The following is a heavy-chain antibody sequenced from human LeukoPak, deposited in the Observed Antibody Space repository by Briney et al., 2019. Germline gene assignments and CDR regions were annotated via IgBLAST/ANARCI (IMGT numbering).Heavy chain of an antibody. J-gene: IGHJ4*02. D-gene: IGHD3-10*01. CDR3: ARDGLHYGSGSYFDY. CDR1: GGSFSGYY. Sequence: SETLSPTCAVYGGSFSGYYWSWIRQPPGKGLEWIGEINHSGSTNYNPSLKSRVTISVDTSKNQFSLKLSSVTAADTAVYYCARDGLHYGSGSYFDYWGQGTLVTVSS. CDR2: INHSGST. V-gene: IGHV4-34*01.